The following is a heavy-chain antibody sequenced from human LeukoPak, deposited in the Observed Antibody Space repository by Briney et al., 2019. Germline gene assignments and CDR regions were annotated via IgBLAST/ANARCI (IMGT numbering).Heavy chain of an antibody. CDR1: GYTFTSYG. J-gene: IGHJ4*02. Sequence: ASVKVSCKASGYTFTSYGISWVRQAPGQGLEWMGIINPSGGSTSYAQKFQGRVTMTRDMSTSTVYMGLSSLRSEDTAVYYCARDRSYKTIIDYWGQGILVTVSS. V-gene: IGHV1-46*01. D-gene: IGHD1-26*01. CDR2: INPSGGST. CDR3: ARDRSYKTIIDY.